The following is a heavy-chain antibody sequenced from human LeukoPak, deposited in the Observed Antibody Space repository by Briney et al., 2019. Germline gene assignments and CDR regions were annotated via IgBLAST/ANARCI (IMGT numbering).Heavy chain of an antibody. CDR3: AKDPIGWYCGGDCYPDL. CDR2: ISGSGGST. CDR1: GFTFSSYA. D-gene: IGHD2-21*02. V-gene: IGHV3-23*01. Sequence: PGGSLRLSCAASGFTFSSYAMSWVRQAPGKGLEWVSAISGSGGSTYYADSVKGRFTISRDNSKNTLYLQMNSLRAEDTAVYYCAKDPIGWYCGGDCYPDLWGQGTLVTVSS. J-gene: IGHJ5*02.